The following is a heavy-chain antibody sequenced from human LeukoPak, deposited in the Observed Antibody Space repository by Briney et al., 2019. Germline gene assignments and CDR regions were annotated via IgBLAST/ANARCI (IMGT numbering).Heavy chain of an antibody. J-gene: IGHJ5*02. CDR2: INHSGST. CDR1: GGSFSGYY. Sequence: PSETLSLTCAVYGGSFSGYYWSWIRQPPGKGLEWIGEINHSGSTNYNPSLKSRVTISVDTSKNQFSLKLSSVTAADTAVYYCAKVLYWFDPWGQGTLVTVSS. D-gene: IGHD2-15*01. CDR3: AKVLYWFDP. V-gene: IGHV4-34*01.